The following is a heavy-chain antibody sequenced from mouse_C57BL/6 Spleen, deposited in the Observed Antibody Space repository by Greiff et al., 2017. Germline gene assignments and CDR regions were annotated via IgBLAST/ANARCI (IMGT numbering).Heavy chain of an antibody. D-gene: IGHD2-3*01. V-gene: IGHV1-50*01. CDR2: IDPSDSYT. CDR3: ASQERLLWFAY. CDR1: GYTFTSYW. Sequence: QVQLQQPGAELVKPGASVKLSCKASGYTFTSYWMQWVKQRPGQGLEWIGEIDPSDSYTNYNQKFKGKATLTVDKSSTTAYMQLSSLTSEDSAVYYGASQERLLWFAYWGQGTLVTVSA. J-gene: IGHJ3*01.